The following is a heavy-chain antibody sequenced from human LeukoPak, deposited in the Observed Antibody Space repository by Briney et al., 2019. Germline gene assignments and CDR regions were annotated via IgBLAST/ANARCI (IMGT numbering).Heavy chain of an antibody. J-gene: IGHJ3*01. D-gene: IGHD3-10*01. CDR1: GFTFSSYG. Sequence: QSGGSLRLSCVASGFTFSSYGMHWVRQAPGKGLEWVAVISHDGSLKYYLDSVKGRFTISRDNSKNTLYLQMDSLRVEDTAVYYCAKKNSYGSGAGDPLDVWGHGTLVTVSS. V-gene: IGHV3-30*18. CDR2: ISHDGSLK. CDR3: AKKNSYGSGAGDPLDV.